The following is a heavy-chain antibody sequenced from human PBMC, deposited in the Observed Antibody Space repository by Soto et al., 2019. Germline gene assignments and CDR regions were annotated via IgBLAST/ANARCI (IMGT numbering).Heavy chain of an antibody. V-gene: IGHV4-61*01. CDR1: GGSVSSGSYY. Sequence: PSETLSLTCTVSGGSVSSGSYYWSWIRQPPGKGLEWIGYIYYSGSTNYNPSLKSRVTISVDTPKNQFSLKLSSVTAADTAVYYCARDGGSSWYGGYYYYYYGMDVWGQGTTVTVSS. CDR2: IYYSGST. J-gene: IGHJ6*02. CDR3: ARDGGSSWYGGYYYYYYGMDV. D-gene: IGHD6-13*01.